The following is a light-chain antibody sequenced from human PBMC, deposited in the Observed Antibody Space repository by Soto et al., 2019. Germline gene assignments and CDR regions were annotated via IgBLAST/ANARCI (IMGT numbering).Light chain of an antibody. CDR2: AAS. Sequence: DIQLTQSPSFLSASVGDRVTITCRASQGISSYLAWYQQKPGKAPKLLIYAASTLQSGVPSRFSGSGSGTEFTLTISSLQPEDFATYYCQQLNSYPRNFGGGTKVENK. V-gene: IGKV1-9*01. CDR3: QQLNSYPRN. CDR1: QGISSY. J-gene: IGKJ4*01.